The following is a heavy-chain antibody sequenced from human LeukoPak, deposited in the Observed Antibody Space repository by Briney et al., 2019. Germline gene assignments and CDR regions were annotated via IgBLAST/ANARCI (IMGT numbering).Heavy chain of an antibody. V-gene: IGHV3-66*01. CDR1: GFTVSSNY. CDR2: IYSGGST. Sequence: PGGSLRLSCAASGFTVSSNYMSWVRQAPGKGLEWVSVIYSGGSTYYADSVKGRFTISRDNSKNTLYLQMNSLRAEDTAVYYCAISAVGQRLVREYFQHWGQGTLVTVSS. CDR3: AISAVGQRLVREYFQH. D-gene: IGHD6-19*01. J-gene: IGHJ1*01.